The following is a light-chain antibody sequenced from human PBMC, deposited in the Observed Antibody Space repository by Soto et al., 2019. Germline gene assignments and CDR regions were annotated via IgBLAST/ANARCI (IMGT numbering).Light chain of an antibody. J-gene: IGLJ3*02. V-gene: IGLV2-8*01. Sequence: QSALTQPASVSGSPGQSITISCTGTSSDVGSYNYVSWFQQHPGKAPKLMIYEVSKRPSGVPDRFSGSKSGNTASLTVSGLQAEDEADYYCNSYAGSNNGVFGGGTKLTVL. CDR3: NSYAGSNNGV. CDR1: SSDVGSYNY. CDR2: EVS.